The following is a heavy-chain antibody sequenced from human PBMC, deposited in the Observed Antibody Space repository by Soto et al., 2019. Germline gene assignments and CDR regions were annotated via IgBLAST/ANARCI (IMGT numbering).Heavy chain of an antibody. Sequence: QVQLQESGPGLVKPSETLSLICSVSGGSISSSSFFWSWIRQPPGGRLEWIGYIFYDGNTKYNPSLESRVTISVDTSKSKFSLTLTSVTAADTAVYYCARVSRWVNYWGQGTLVTVSS. J-gene: IGHJ4*02. D-gene: IGHD1-26*01. V-gene: IGHV4-61*01. CDR1: GGSISSSSFF. CDR3: ARVSRWVNY. CDR2: IFYDGNT.